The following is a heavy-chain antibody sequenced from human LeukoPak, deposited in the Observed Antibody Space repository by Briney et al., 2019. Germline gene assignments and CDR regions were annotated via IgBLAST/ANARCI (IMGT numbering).Heavy chain of an antibody. V-gene: IGHV4-39*01. Sequence: PSETLSLTCTVSGGSISSSSYYWGWIRQPPGKGREWIGTIYYSGSTYYNPSLKSRVTISVDTSKNQFSLKLSSVTAADTAVYYCARLTAVAGTGKYFDCWGQGTLVTVSS. D-gene: IGHD6-19*01. CDR1: GGSISSSSYY. CDR3: ARLTAVAGTGKYFDC. J-gene: IGHJ4*02. CDR2: IYYSGST.